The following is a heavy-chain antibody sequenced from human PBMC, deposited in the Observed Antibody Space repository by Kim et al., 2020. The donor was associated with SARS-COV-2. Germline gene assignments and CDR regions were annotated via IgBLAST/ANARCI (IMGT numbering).Heavy chain of an antibody. Sequence: GGSLRLSCAASGFTFSSYAMNWVRQAPGKGLEWVSAISGSGSSTYYADSVKGRFTISRDNSKNTLYLQMNSLRAEDTAVYYCAKDGLVVVAATGYCYYYGIDVWGQGTTVTVSS. D-gene: IGHD2-15*01. CDR2: ISGSGSST. J-gene: IGHJ6*02. CDR1: GFTFSSYA. V-gene: IGHV3-23*01. CDR3: AKDGLVVVAATGYCYYYGIDV.